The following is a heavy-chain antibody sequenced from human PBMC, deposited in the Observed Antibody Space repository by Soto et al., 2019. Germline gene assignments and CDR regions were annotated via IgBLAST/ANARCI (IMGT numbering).Heavy chain of an antibody. J-gene: IGHJ5*02. CDR2: IIPIFGTA. Sequence: ASVKVSCKASGGTFSSYAISWVRQAPGQGLEWMGGIIPIFGTANYAQKFQGRVTITADESTSTAYMELSSLRSEDTAVYYCAREDPPADLFDRWGEGTLVTLSS. CDR1: GGTFSSYA. V-gene: IGHV1-69*13. CDR3: AREDPPADLFDR.